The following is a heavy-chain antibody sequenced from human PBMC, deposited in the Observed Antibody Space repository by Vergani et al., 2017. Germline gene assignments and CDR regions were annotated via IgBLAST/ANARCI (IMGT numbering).Heavy chain of an antibody. CDR2: IYHSGST. D-gene: IGHD5-24*01. J-gene: IGHJ4*02. V-gene: IGHV4-34*01. Sequence: QVQLQQWGAGLLKPSETLSLTCAVYGGSFSGYYWSWIRQPPGKGLEWIGEIYHSGSTNYNPSLKSRVTISVDTSKNQFSLKLSSVTAADTAVYYCARLGRDGYNLDYWGQGTLVTVSS. CDR3: ARLGRDGYNLDY. CDR1: GGSFSGYY.